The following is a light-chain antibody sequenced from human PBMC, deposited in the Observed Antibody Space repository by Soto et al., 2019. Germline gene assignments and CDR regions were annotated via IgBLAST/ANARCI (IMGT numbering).Light chain of an antibody. CDR2: DVS. V-gene: IGLV2-14*01. CDR3: TSYTSSSTPFYV. J-gene: IGLJ1*01. CDR1: SSDVGGYNY. Sequence: QSALTQPASVSGSPGQSITISCTGTSSDVGGYNYVSWYQQHPGKAPKIMIYDVSNRPSGVSYRFSGSKSGNTASLTISGLQVEAEADYYCTSYTSSSTPFYVFGTGTKATVL.